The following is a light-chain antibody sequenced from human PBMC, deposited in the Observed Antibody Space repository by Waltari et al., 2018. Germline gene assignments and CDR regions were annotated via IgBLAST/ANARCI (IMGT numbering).Light chain of an antibody. V-gene: IGKV1-39*01. CDR2: AAS. J-gene: IGKJ3*01. CDR3: QQSYSTPFT. Sequence: DIQMTQSPSSLSASVGDRVTITCRASQSMSSYLNGYQQKPGKAPKLLIYAASSLQSGVPSRFSGSGSGTDFTLTISSLQPEDFATYYCQQSYSTPFTFGPGTKVDIK. CDR1: QSMSSY.